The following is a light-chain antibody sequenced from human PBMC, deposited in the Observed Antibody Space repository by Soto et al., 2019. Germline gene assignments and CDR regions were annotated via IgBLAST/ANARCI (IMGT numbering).Light chain of an antibody. CDR1: QTVNNNY. Sequence: ELVLTQSPGTLSLSPGERATLSCRASQTVNNNYLAWYQQIPGQAPRLLISGASGRATGTPDRFSGSASGTDFNLTISRLETEDFAVYYCQQYGSSPLTFGGGTKVDI. CDR2: GAS. CDR3: QQYGSSPLT. V-gene: IGKV3-20*01. J-gene: IGKJ4*01.